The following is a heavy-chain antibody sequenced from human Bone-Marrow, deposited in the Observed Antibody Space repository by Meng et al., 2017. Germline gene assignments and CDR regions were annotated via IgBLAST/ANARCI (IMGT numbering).Heavy chain of an antibody. CDR3: ARQGDTAMATFDY. J-gene: IGHJ4*02. CDR2: INHSGGT. CDR1: GGSISSGDVY. V-gene: IGHV4-30-4*01. D-gene: IGHD5-18*01. Sequence: QVQLQESGPGLVKPSQTLSLTCTVSGGSISSGDVYWSWIRQPPGKGLEWIGEINHSGGTKYTPSLESRVTISIDTSKNQFSLKLSSVTAADTAIYYCARQGDTAMATFDYWGQGTLVTVSS.